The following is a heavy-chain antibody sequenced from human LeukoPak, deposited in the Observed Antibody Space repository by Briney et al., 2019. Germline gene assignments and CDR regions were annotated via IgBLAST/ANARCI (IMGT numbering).Heavy chain of an antibody. V-gene: IGHV4-4*02. CDR3: ARHFGGTNTPYDY. CDR1: GGSISSANW. Sequence: PSGTLSLTCAVSGGSISSANWWSWVRQPPGRGLEWIGYIYDSGFTNQNPSLKSRVAISVDTSKNQFSLKLSSVAAADTALYYCARHFGGTNTPYDYWGQGALVTVSS. D-gene: IGHD1-26*01. CDR2: IYDSGFT. J-gene: IGHJ4*02.